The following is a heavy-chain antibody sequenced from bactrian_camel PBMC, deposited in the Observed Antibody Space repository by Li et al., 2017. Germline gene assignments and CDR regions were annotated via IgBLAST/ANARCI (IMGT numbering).Heavy chain of an antibody. CDR3: AVEDSYDCYAPSWLTRGVSRY. J-gene: IGHJ4*01. Sequence: VQLVESGGGLVQPGGSLRLSCAVSGHTDSDTCLAWFRQAPGKEREGVATIHRHDLTVYTDSVKGRFTISKDSAKNSLYLQMNLLNPEDTAMYYCAVEDSYDCYAPSWLTRGVSRYWGRGTQVTVS. D-gene: IGHD3*01. CDR2: IHRHDLT. CDR1: GHTDSDTC. V-gene: IGHV3S53*01.